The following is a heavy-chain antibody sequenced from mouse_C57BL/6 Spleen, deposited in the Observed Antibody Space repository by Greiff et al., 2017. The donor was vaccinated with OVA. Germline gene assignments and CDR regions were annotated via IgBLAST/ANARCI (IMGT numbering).Heavy chain of an antibody. D-gene: IGHD1-1*01. J-gene: IGHJ2*01. Sequence: VQGVESGAELAKPGASVKLSCKASGYTFTSYWMHWVKQRPGQGLEWIGYINPSSGYTKYNQKFKDKATLTADKSSSTAYMQLSSLTYEDSAVYYCARRGITTVVAPGYFDYWGQGTTLTVSS. CDR3: ARRGITTVVAPGYFDY. CDR1: GYTFTSYW. V-gene: IGHV1-7*01. CDR2: INPSSGYT.